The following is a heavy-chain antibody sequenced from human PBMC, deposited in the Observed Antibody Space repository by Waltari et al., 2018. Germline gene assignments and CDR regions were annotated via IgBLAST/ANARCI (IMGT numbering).Heavy chain of an antibody. V-gene: IGHV3-30*01. J-gene: IGHJ4*02. CDR2: ISYDGSNK. D-gene: IGHD6-19*01. Sequence: QVQLVESGGGVVQPGRSLRLSCAASGLPVSSYAMPWVRQAPGKGLEWVAVISYDGSNKHYADSVKGRFTISRDNSKNTLYLQMNSLRAEDTAVYYCARDKTDSSGWYGEDYWGQGTLVTVSS. CDR3: ARDKTDSSGWYGEDY. CDR1: GLPVSSYA.